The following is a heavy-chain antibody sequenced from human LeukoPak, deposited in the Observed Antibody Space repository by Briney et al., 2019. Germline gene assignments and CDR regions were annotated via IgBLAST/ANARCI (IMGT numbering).Heavy chain of an antibody. Sequence: ASVKLSCKASGYTFSSYDINWVRQATGQALEWMGWMNPNSGNTGYAQKFQGRVTMTRNTSISTAYMELSSLRSEDTAVYYCARGQKSALTYGSGTYAYYFDYWGQGTLVTVSS. CDR3: ARGQKSALTYGSGTYAYYFDY. CDR1: GYTFSSYD. V-gene: IGHV1-8*01. D-gene: IGHD3-10*01. J-gene: IGHJ4*02. CDR2: MNPNSGNT.